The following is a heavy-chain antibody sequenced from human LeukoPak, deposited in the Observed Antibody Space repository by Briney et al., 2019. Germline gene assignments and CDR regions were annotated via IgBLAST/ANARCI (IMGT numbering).Heavy chain of an antibody. Sequence: SVKVSCKASGGTFSSYAISWVRQAPGQGLEWMGRIIPILGIANYAQKFQGRVTITADKSTSTAYMELSSLRSEDTAVYYCARDNPRRDWISPPYYYGMDVWGQGTTVTVSS. V-gene: IGHV1-69*04. J-gene: IGHJ6*02. CDR1: GGTFSSYA. CDR3: ARDNPRRDWISPPYYYGMDV. CDR2: IIPILGIA. D-gene: IGHD1-1*01.